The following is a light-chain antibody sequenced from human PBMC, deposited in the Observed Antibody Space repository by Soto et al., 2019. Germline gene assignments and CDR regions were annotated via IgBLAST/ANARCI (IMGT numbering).Light chain of an antibody. Sequence: IVLTQSPGTLSLSPGERATLSCRASQSVSSSYLGWYQQKPGQAPRLLIYGASGRATGIPDRFSGSGSGTDFTLTISRLEPEDFAVYYCKHYGGSPSFTFGPGTKVDIK. J-gene: IGKJ3*01. CDR2: GAS. CDR3: KHYGGSPSFT. CDR1: QSVSSSY. V-gene: IGKV3-20*01.